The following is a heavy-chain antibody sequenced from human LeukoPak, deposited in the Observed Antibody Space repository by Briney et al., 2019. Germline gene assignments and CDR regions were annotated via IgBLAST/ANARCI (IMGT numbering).Heavy chain of an antibody. CDR1: GGSISSYY. J-gene: IGHJ2*01. Sequence: SETLSLTCTVSGGSISSYYWSWIRQPPGKGLEWIGYIYYSGSTNYNPSLKSRVTISVDTSKNQFSLKLSSVTAADTAVYYCARDLVGYSSPYWYFDLWGRGTLVTVPS. CDR2: IYYSGST. D-gene: IGHD6-13*01. V-gene: IGHV4-59*01. CDR3: ARDLVGYSSPYWYFDL.